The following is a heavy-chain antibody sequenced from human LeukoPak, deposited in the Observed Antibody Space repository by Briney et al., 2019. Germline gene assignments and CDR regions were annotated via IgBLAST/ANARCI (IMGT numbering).Heavy chain of an antibody. CDR1: GGTFSSYA. D-gene: IGHD3-9*01. CDR3: ASQSTFGVGLLRYFDLQNWFDP. V-gene: IGHV1-69*13. J-gene: IGHJ5*02. CDR2: IIPIFGTA. Sequence: SVKVSCKASGGTFSSYAISWVRQAPGQGLEWMGGIIPIFGTANYAQKFQGRVTITADESTSTAYMELSSLRSEDTAVYYCASQSTFGVGLLRYFDLQNWFDPWGQGTLVTVSS.